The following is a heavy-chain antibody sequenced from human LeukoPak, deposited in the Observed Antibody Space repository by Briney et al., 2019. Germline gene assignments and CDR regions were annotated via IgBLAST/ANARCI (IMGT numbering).Heavy chain of an antibody. V-gene: IGHV1-2*02. CDR2: IYPNSGGT. Sequence: GASVKVSCKASGYTFTGYYMHWVRQAPGQGLEWMGWIYPNSGGTNYAQKFQGRVTVTRDTSISTAYMELSSLRSEDTAVYYCARGPPRVNFDYWGQGTLVTVSS. CDR1: GYTFTGYY. D-gene: IGHD2-21*01. CDR3: ARGPPRVNFDY. J-gene: IGHJ4*02.